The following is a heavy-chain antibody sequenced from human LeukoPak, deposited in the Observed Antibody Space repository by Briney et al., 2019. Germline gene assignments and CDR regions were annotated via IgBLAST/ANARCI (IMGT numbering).Heavy chain of an antibody. Sequence: SETLSLTCTVSGGSISSFYWSWIRQPPGKGLEWIGYIHYSGSTNYNPSLKSRVTISVDTSKNQFSLKLSSVTAADTAVYYCARTTEGGYTYGYFYYYYMDVWGKGTTVTISS. J-gene: IGHJ6*03. V-gene: IGHV4-59*01. CDR3: ARTTEGGYTYGYFYYYYMDV. D-gene: IGHD5-18*01. CDR2: IHYSGST. CDR1: GGSISSFY.